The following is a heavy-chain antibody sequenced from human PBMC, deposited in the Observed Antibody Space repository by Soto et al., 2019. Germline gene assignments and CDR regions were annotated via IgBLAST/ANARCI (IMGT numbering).Heavy chain of an antibody. Sequence: QVQLVESGGGVVQPGRSLRLSCAASGFTFSSYGMHWVRQAPGQGLEWVAVISYDGSNKYYADSVKGRFTISRDNSKKTLYLQMNSLRAEDTAVYYCAKDGWFGESTHYYYYRDVWGKGTTVTGSS. CDR3: AKDGWFGESTHYYYYRDV. D-gene: IGHD3-10*01. CDR2: ISYDGSNK. CDR1: GFTFSSYG. J-gene: IGHJ6*03. V-gene: IGHV3-30*18.